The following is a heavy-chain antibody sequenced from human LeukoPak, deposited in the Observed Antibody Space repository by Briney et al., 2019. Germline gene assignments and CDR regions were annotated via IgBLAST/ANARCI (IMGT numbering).Heavy chain of an antibody. Sequence: PGGSLRLSCAASGFTFSSYWMHWVRQAPGKGLMWVSRINSDGSSTSYADSVKGRFTISRDNAKNTLYLQMNSLRAEDTAVYYCARDRVQYCSGGSCYSSDYWGQGTLVTVSS. CDR2: INSDGSST. CDR1: GFTFSSYW. D-gene: IGHD2-15*01. V-gene: IGHV3-74*01. J-gene: IGHJ4*02. CDR3: ARDRVQYCSGGSCYSSDY.